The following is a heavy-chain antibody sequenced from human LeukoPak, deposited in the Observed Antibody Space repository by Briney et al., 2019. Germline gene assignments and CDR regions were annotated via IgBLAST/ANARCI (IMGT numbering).Heavy chain of an antibody. CDR3: AATYYYDSSGYYWVRYFDY. V-gene: IGHV1-69*04. CDR1: GGTFSSYA. D-gene: IGHD3-22*01. CDR2: IIPILVIA. J-gene: IGHJ4*02. Sequence: ASVKVSCKASGGTFSSYAISWVRQAPGQGLEWMGRIIPILVIANYAQKFQGRVTITADKSTSTAYMELSSLRSEDTAVYYCAATYYYDSSGYYWVRYFDYWGQGTLVTVSS.